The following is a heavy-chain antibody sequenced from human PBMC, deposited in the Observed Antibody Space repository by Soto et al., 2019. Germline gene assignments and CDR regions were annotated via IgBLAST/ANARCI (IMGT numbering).Heavy chain of an antibody. V-gene: IGHV1-3*01. D-gene: IGHD1-26*01. Sequence: ASVKVSCKASGYTFTSYAMHWVRQAPGQRLEWMGWINAGNGNTKYSQKFQGRVTITRDTSASTAYMELSSLRSEDTAVYYCARGGPLVGATRYGQSVWGQGTTVTVSS. CDR3: ARGGPLVGATRYGQSV. CDR2: INAGNGNT. J-gene: IGHJ6*02. CDR1: GYTFTSYA.